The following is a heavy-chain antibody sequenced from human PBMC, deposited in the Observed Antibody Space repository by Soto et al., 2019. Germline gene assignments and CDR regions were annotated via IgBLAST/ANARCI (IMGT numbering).Heavy chain of an antibody. D-gene: IGHD4-4*01. J-gene: IGHJ6*02. CDR3: ARGSGTVTKPPYYCGVDV. CDR1: GGSISSGDYS. Sequence: QLQLQESGSGLVKPSQTLSLTCAVSGGSISSGDYSWSWIRQPPGKGLEWIGYIYHSGSTYYNPSLKSRVTISVDRSKNQFSLKLTSVTAADTAVYYCARGSGTVTKPPYYCGVDVWGQGTTVTVSS. CDR2: IYHSGST. V-gene: IGHV4-30-2*01.